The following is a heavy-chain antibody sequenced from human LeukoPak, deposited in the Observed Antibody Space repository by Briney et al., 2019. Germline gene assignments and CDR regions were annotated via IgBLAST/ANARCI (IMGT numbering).Heavy chain of an antibody. D-gene: IGHD6-13*01. CDR1: GGSISSYY. V-gene: IGHV4-59*01. Sequence: SETLSLTCTVSGGSISSYYWTWIRQSPGKGLEWIGFFHHSGSTNYNPSLKSRVTISVETSKNEFSLKLRSVTAADTAVYYCARVTGYRIEDYFDYWGQGTLVTVSS. CDR2: FHHSGST. CDR3: ARVTGYRIEDYFDY. J-gene: IGHJ4*02.